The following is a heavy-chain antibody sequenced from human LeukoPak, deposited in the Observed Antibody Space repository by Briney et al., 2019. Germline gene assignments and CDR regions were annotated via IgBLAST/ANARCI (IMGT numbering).Heavy chain of an antibody. CDR1: GSTFSSYW. D-gene: IGHD6-6*01. CDR3: ARVRRSSSSYFDY. Sequence: PGGSLRLSCAASGSTFSSYWMSWVRQAPGKGLERVANIKQDGSEKYYVDSVKGRFTISRDNAKNSLYLQMNSLRAEDTAVYYCARVRRSSSSYFDYWGQGTLVTVSS. V-gene: IGHV3-7*01. CDR2: IKQDGSEK. J-gene: IGHJ4*02.